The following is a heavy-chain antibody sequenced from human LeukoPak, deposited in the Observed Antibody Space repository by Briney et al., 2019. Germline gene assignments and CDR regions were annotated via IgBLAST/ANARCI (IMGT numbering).Heavy chain of an antibody. D-gene: IGHD1-7*01. CDR1: GYTFSTYT. J-gene: IGHJ3*02. Sequence: ASVKVSCKPSGYTFSTYTITWVRHTPGQGRECMVWVSAYNDNTNYARKFQGRVTMTTDASTSTAYMELRSLRSDDTAVYYCARASALTGTSRTSDDAFDIWGQGTMVTVSS. CDR2: VSAYNDNT. CDR3: ARASALTGTSRTSDDAFDI. V-gene: IGHV1-18*01.